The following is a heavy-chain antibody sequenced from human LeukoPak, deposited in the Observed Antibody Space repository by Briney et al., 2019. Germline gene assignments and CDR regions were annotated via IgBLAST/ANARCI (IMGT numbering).Heavy chain of an antibody. CDR3: ARAGSGDPLDY. CDR2: SITYNGHT. V-gene: IGHV1-18*01. J-gene: IGHJ4*02. CDR1: GYTFTNYG. D-gene: IGHD3-10*01. Sequence: ASVKVSCKASGYTFTNYGINWVRQAPGQGLEWMGWSITYNGHTNYAQKFQGRVTMTTDTSTTTAYMELRSLRSDDTAVYYCARAGSGDPLDYWGQGSLVTVSA.